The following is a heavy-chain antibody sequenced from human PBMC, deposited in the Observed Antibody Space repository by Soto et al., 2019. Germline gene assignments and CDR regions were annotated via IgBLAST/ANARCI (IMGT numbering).Heavy chain of an antibody. Sequence: GGSLRLSCAASGFTLSDYWMHWVRQVPGKGLLWVSYISGSGSTIYYADSVKGRFTISRDNAKNSLYLQMNSLRAEDTAVYYCASYYCSGGSCYSKVDALFDYWGQGTLVTVSS. J-gene: IGHJ4*02. V-gene: IGHV3-11*01. CDR2: ISGSGSTI. CDR3: ASYYCSGGSCYSKVDALFDY. D-gene: IGHD2-15*01. CDR1: GFTLSDYW.